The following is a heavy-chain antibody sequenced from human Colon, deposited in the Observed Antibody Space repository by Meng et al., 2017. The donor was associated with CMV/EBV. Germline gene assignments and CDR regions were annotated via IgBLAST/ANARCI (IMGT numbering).Heavy chain of an antibody. Sequence: GGSLRLSCTSSGFTFGDYAMTWVRQAPGKGLGWVSFIRSKAYGGTTDYAASVKGRFTISRDDSKSIAYLQMNGLKTEDTAVYYCARVGAIVQGYYYGMDVWGQGTTVTVSS. J-gene: IGHJ6*02. V-gene: IGHV3-49*04. CDR1: GFTFGDYA. CDR3: ARVGAIVQGYYYGMDV. CDR2: IRSKAYGGTT. D-gene: IGHD3-16*02.